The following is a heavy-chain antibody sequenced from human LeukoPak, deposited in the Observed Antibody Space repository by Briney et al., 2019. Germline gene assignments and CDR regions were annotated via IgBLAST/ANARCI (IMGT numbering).Heavy chain of an antibody. CDR2: INSDGSST. V-gene: IGHV3-74*01. J-gene: IGHJ6*03. D-gene: IGHD6-19*01. CDR3: AKWLTQYHYYMDA. CDR1: GFTFSSYW. Sequence: GGSLRLSCAASGFTFSSYWMHWVRQAPGKGLVWVSRINSDGSSTRYADSVKGRFTISRDNTKNTLYLQMNSLTAEDTAVYYCAKWLTQYHYYMDAWGKGTTVTVSS.